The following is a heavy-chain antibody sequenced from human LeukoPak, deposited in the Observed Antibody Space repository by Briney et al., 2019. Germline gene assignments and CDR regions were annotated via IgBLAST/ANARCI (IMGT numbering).Heavy chain of an antibody. CDR2: IGHDATKI. V-gene: IGHV3-30*02. CDR1: GFTFSTYG. D-gene: IGHD3-16*01. J-gene: IGHJ4*02. Sequence: GGSLRLSCAASGFTFSTYGMHWLPQAPGKGLEWVAFIGHDATKIYYADSVQGRFTISRDNSKNTLYLEMNSLSGEDTALYYCAKDHVTWGNRYFDHWGRGTLGTVSS. CDR3: AKDHVTWGNRYFDH.